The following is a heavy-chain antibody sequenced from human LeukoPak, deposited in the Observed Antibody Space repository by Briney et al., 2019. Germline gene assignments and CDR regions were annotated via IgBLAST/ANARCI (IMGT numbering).Heavy chain of an antibody. D-gene: IGHD3-22*01. J-gene: IGHJ4*02. V-gene: IGHV1-69*04. Sequence: SVKVSCKASGGTFSSYAISWVRQAPGQGLEWTGRIIPIFGIANYAQKFQGRVTITADKSTSTAYMELSSLRSEDTAVYYCASTDSSGYYKERFDYWGQGTLVTVSS. CDR1: GGTFSSYA. CDR2: IIPIFGIA. CDR3: ASTDSSGYYKERFDY.